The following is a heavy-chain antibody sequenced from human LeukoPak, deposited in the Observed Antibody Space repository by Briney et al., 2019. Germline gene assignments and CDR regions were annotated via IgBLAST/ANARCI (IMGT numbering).Heavy chain of an antibody. V-gene: IGHV3-23*01. Sequence: GGTLRLSCAASGFTFSSYGMSWVRQAPGKGLEWVSAISGSGGSTYYADSVKGRFTISRDNSKNTLYLQMNSLRAEDTAVYYCAKDQYSYGSWYDYWGQGTLVTVSS. CDR2: ISGSGGST. J-gene: IGHJ4*02. CDR1: GFTFSSYG. D-gene: IGHD5-18*01. CDR3: AKDQYSYGSWYDY.